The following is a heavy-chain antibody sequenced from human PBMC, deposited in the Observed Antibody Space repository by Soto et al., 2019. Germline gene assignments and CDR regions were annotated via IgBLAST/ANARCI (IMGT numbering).Heavy chain of an antibody. Sequence: SETLSLTCAVSGGSISSSNWWSWVRQPPGKGLEWIGDIYHGGSTNYNPSLKSRVIISVDKAKNQFSLKLSSVTAADTAVYYCARDRRYSSGWYWFDPWGQGTLVTVSS. J-gene: IGHJ5*02. V-gene: IGHV4-4*02. CDR2: IYHGGST. D-gene: IGHD6-19*01. CDR1: GGSISSSNW. CDR3: ARDRRYSSGWYWFDP.